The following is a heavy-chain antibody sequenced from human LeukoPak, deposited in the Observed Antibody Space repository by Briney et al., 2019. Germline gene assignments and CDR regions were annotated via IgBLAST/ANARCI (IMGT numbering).Heavy chain of an antibody. Sequence: GASVKVSCKASGYTFTSYDINWVRQATGQGLEWMGWMNPNSGNTGYAQKFQGRVTMTRNTSISTAYMELSSLRSEDTAVYYSARSKRAYPNWFDPWGQGTLVTVSS. V-gene: IGHV1-8*01. CDR1: GYTFTSYD. J-gene: IGHJ5*02. D-gene: IGHD1-26*01. CDR2: MNPNSGNT. CDR3: ARSKRAYPNWFDP.